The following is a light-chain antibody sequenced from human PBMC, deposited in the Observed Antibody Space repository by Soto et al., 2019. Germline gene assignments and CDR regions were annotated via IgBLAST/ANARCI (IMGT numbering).Light chain of an antibody. J-gene: IGKJ2*01. V-gene: IGKV3-15*01. CDR2: AAS. Sequence: EIVMTQSPATLSVSLGESATLSCRASQSVVTNLAWYKQTPGQAPRLLIYAASKRATGIPARFSGSGSGTDFMLTITSLQSEDFGVYYCQQYYNSLHHTFGQGTKLEIK. CDR3: QQYYNSLHHT. CDR1: QSVVTN.